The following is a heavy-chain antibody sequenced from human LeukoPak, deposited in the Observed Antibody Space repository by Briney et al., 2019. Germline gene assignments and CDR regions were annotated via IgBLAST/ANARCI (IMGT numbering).Heavy chain of an antibody. D-gene: IGHD2-15*01. CDR1: GGSISSYY. CDR2: IYTSGST. V-gene: IGHV4-4*07. J-gene: IGHJ2*01. Sequence: SETLSLTCTVSGGSISSYYRSWIRQPAGKGLEWIGLIYTSGSTYYTPSLKSRVTMSVDTSKNQFSLKMSSVTAADTAVYYCARDALGYCSGGSCYSTKDRCFDLWGRGTLVTVSS. CDR3: ARDALGYCSGGSCYSTKDRCFDL.